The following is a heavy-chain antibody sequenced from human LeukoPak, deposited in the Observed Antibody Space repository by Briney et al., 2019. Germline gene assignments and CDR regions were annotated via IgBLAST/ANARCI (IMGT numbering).Heavy chain of an antibody. V-gene: IGHV3-66*01. J-gene: IGHJ4*02. D-gene: IGHD3-22*01. CDR3: ATHTRDNSGYFSFDY. CDR2: IYRGGST. CDR1: GFTFSSYA. Sequence: PGGSLRLSCAASGFTFSSYAMTWVRQAPGKGLEWVSVIYRGGSTDYADSVKGRFTISRDNSKNTVYLQMNSLRAEDTAVYYCATHTRDNSGYFSFDYWGQGTLVTVSS.